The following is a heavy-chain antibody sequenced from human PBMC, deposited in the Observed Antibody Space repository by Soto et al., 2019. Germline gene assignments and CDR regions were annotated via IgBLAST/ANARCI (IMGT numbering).Heavy chain of an antibody. D-gene: IGHD4-4*01. V-gene: IGHV3-23*01. CDR2: ISGSGGST. CDR3: AKPIYSTDAFDI. CDR1: GFTFSSYA. Sequence: GGSLRLSCAASGFTFSSYAMSWVRQAPGKGLEWVSAISGSGGSTYYADSVKGRFTISRDNSKNTLYLQMNSLRAEDPAVYYCAKPIYSTDAFDIWGQGTMVTVSS. J-gene: IGHJ3*02.